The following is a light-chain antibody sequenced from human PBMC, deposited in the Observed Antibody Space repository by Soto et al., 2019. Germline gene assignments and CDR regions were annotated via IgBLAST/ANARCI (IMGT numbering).Light chain of an antibody. J-gene: IGKJ4*01. CDR2: DTS. CDR1: QGIGDT. Sequence: EVVLTQSPATLSVSPGEGVTLSCRASQGIGDTLAWYQHKPGQTPRLLIYDTSARATGVPARFSGSGSGTDFTLSISRLEPEDFAVYYCQQYASSPLLTFGGGTKVDIK. V-gene: IGKV3-15*01. CDR3: QQYASSPLLT.